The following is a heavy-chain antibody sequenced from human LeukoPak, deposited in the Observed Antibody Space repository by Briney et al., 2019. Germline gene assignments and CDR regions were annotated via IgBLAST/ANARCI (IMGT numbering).Heavy chain of an antibody. D-gene: IGHD3-3*01. CDR1: GFTFSTYD. CDR3: ARDYIAYDPFDY. J-gene: IGHJ4*02. Sequence: PGGSLRLSCAASGFTFSTYDMNWVRQAPGKGLEWVSSISSRSSSIYYADSVKGRFTISRDNAKSSLYLQMNSLRAEDTAVYWCARDYIAYDPFDYWGQGTLVTVSS. CDR2: ISSRSSSI. V-gene: IGHV3-21*01.